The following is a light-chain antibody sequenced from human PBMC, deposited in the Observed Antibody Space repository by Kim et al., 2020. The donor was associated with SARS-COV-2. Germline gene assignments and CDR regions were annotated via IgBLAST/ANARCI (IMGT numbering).Light chain of an antibody. CDR2: QHT. V-gene: IGLV3-1*01. CDR3: QALDSGTAV. CDR1: NLGDKY. J-gene: IGLJ2*01. Sequence: SYELTQPPSVSVSPGQTASITCSGPNLGDKYAYWYQQKPGQSPVLVIYQHTKRPSGISQRFSGFSSGNTATLTISPAQTIDEADYYCQALDSGTAVFGGG.